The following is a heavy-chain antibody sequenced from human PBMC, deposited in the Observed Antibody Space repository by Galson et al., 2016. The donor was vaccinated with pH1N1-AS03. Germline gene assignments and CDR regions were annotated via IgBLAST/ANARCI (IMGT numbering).Heavy chain of an antibody. D-gene: IGHD2-21*02. CDR2: ISYDGNNK. J-gene: IGHJ6*02. V-gene: IGHV3-30*04. CDR1: GFTFSGYA. CDR3: GRTVTENVYYSGLDV. Sequence: SLRLSCAASGFTFSGYAMHWVRQAPGKGLEWLAVISYDGNNKYYSDSVKGRFSISRDNFKNTLYLQMNSLGGEDAAVYYRGRTVTENVYYSGLDVWGQGTTLTVSS.